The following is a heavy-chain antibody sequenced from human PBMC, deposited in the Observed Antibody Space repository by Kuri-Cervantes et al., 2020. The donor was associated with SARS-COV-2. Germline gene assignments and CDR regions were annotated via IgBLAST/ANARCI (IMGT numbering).Heavy chain of an antibody. V-gene: IGHV4-59*01. J-gene: IGHJ5*02. Sequence: GSLRLSCTVSGGSISSYYWNWIRQPPGKGLEWIGYIYYSGSTNYNPSLKSRVTISVDTSKNQFSLKLSSVTAADTAVYYCARTDSPPLNWFDPWGQGALVTVSS. CDR2: IYYSGST. CDR3: ARTDSPPLNWFDP. CDR1: GGSISSYY. D-gene: IGHD2-21*01.